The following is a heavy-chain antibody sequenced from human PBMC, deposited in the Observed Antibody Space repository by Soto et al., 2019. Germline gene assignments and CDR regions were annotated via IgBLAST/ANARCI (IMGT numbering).Heavy chain of an antibody. D-gene: IGHD1-26*01. Sequence: PSETLSLTCTVSGGSISSSSYYWGWIRQPPGKGLEWIGTIYYSGSTCYNPSLKSRVTISVDTSKNQFSLKLTSVTAADTAVYYCARRGIVGAGYFDYWGQGTLVTVSS. V-gene: IGHV4-39*01. CDR2: IYYSGST. CDR3: ARRGIVGAGYFDY. CDR1: GGSISSSSYY. J-gene: IGHJ4*02.